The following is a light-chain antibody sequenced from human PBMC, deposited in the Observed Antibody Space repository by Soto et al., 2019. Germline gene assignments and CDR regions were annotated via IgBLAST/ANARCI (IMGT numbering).Light chain of an antibody. CDR3: QQDNKLPLT. V-gene: IGKV3-15*01. J-gene: IGKJ4*01. Sequence: EIVLTQSPATLSVSQGERATLSCRASESVSNNLAWYQQKPGQAPRLLIFGVSPRATGIPARFSGRGSGTEFTRTISSLQSEDFEGYDCQQDNKLPLTFGGGTKVEIK. CDR2: GVS. CDR1: ESVSNN.